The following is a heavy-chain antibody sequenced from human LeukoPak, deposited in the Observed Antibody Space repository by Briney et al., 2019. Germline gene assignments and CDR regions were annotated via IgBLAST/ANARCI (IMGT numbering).Heavy chain of an antibody. Sequence: GGSLRLSRAASGFIFRHYAMHWVRQARGRGLEGVSLISWDCCSTHYADSLRDRLTNHRDNRKHSLHLHMKRLRAEDSPVYVCAKDMAAYYYAPGNIDYWGQGTLVTASS. J-gene: IGHJ4*02. CDR2: ISWDCCST. D-gene: IGHD3-10*01. CDR3: AKDMAAYYYAPGNIDY. CDR1: GFIFRHYA. V-gene: IGHV3-43D*03.